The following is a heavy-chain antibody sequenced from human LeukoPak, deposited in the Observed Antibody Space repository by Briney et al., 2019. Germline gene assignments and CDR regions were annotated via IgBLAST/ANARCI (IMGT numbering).Heavy chain of an antibody. CDR1: GGSFSGYY. Sequence: SETLSLTCAVYGGSFSGYYWSWIRQPPGKGLEWIGRIYTSGSTNYNPSLKSRVTISVDTSKNQFSLKLSSVTAADTAVYYCARDRVDYYGSGYYYYYMDVWGKGTTVTISS. CDR2: IYTSGST. V-gene: IGHV4-4*08. CDR3: ARDRVDYYGSGYYYYYMDV. D-gene: IGHD3-10*01. J-gene: IGHJ6*03.